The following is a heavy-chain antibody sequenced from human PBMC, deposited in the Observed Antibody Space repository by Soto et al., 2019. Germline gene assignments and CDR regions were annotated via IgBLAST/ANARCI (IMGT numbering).Heavy chain of an antibody. CDR1: GYIFHNYW. V-gene: IGHV5-51*01. CDR3: ARQRSFDY. J-gene: IGHJ4*02. CDR2: IYPGDSNI. Sequence: GESLKISCQASGYIFHNYWIGWVRQMPGKGLEWLGIIYPGDSNIRYNPSFQGQVTISADKSLSTTYLHWSSLKASDTAMYYCARQRSFDYWGQGTLVTVSS.